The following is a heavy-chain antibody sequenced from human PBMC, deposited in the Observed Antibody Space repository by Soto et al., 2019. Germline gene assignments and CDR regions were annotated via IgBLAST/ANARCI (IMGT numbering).Heavy chain of an antibody. V-gene: IGHV4-59*01. CDR1: DGSISSYY. CDR2: IYYSGST. D-gene: IGHD5-18*01. Sequence: SETLSLTCTVSDGSISSYYWSWIRQPPGKGLEWTGYIYYSGSTNYNPSLKSRVTISVDTSKSQFSLKLSSVTAADTAVYYCARRYVDTAMEGGYNWFDPWGQGTLATVSS. CDR3: ARRYVDTAMEGGYNWFDP. J-gene: IGHJ5*02.